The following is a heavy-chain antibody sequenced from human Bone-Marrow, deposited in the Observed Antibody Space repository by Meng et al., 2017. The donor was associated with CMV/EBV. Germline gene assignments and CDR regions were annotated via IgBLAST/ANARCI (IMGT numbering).Heavy chain of an antibody. J-gene: IGHJ6*02. CDR3: ASDTDSRGYYYVHYYYYGMDV. Sequence: GESLKISCAASGFTFNNYGMHWVRQAPGKGLQWVAFIRYDGSRKYYADSVKGRFTISRDTSMNTLYLQMNSLRAEDTAVYYCASDTDSRGYYYVHYYYYGMDVWGQGTTVSVSS. CDR1: GFTFNNYG. V-gene: IGHV3-30*02. D-gene: IGHD3-22*01. CDR2: IRYDGSRK.